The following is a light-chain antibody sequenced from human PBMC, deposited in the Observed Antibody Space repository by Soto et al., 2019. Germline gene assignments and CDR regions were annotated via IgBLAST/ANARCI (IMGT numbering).Light chain of an antibody. CDR3: QQYNSHSSYT. CDR1: QSINTW. CDR2: KAS. Sequence: DIQMTQSPSALSASVGDRVTITGRASQSINTWLAWYQQKPGKAPKLLIYKASSLGSGVPSRFSGSGSGTDFTLTISSLQPDDFAIYYCQQYNSHSSYTFGHGTKLEIK. V-gene: IGKV1-5*03. J-gene: IGKJ2*01.